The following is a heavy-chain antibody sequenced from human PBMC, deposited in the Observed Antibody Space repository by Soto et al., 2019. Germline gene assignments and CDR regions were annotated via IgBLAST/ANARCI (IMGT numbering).Heavy chain of an antibody. CDR2: LVPSDFAP. Sequence: PGESLKISCKGSVYSFSSFGISWLRQKPVKGLEWMGSLVPSDFAPSYSPSFQGHVTISVDKSITTAYLQWNSLRASDTAIYYCARRDYFYGVEVWGQGTTVTVSS. CDR3: ARRDYFYGVEV. V-gene: IGHV5-10-1*01. D-gene: IGHD4-17*01. J-gene: IGHJ6*02. CDR1: VYSFSSFG.